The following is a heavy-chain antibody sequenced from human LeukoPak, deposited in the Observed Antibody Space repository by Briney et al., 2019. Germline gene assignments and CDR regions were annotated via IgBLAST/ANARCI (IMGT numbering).Heavy chain of an antibody. J-gene: IGHJ4*02. D-gene: IGHD2-21*01. V-gene: IGHV3-30*02. CDR1: GFTFSSYG. CDR3: AKDRDGGNFFFDY. CDR2: IRRDGRDE. Sequence: PGGSLRLSCAASGFTFSSYGMHWVRQAPGKGLEWVAFIRRDGRDEDYAASVKGRFTVSRDNSRNRLYLQMNGLRPEDTALYYCAKDRDGGNFFFDYWGQGTLVTVSS.